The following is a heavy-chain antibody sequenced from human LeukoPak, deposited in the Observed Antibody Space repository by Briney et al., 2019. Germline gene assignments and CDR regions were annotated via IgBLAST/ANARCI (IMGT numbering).Heavy chain of an antibody. CDR3: VTDRTRLFWYFDV. Sequence: GASVKVSCKVFGSTLTDLSINWVRQAPGKGPEYVGGSDPEDGTKFHAQNFQGRLTMTEDTATDTAYMELSSVRYEDTAVYYCVTDRTRLFWYFDVWGRGSLVLVSS. D-gene: IGHD6-19*01. J-gene: IGHJ2*01. V-gene: IGHV1-24*01. CDR2: SDPEDGTK. CDR1: GSTLTDLS.